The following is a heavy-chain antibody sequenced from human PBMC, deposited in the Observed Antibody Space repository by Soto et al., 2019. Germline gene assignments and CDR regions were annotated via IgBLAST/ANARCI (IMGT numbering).Heavy chain of an antibody. CDR3: ARACSSTSCYVYYYYGMDV. J-gene: IGHJ6*02. CDR1: GYTFTSYG. V-gene: IGHV1-18*01. D-gene: IGHD2-2*01. CDR2: ISAYNGNK. Sequence: ASVKVSCKASGYTFTSYGISWVRQAPGQGLEWMGWISAYNGNKNYAQKLQGRVTMTTDTSTSTAYMELRSLRSDDTAVYYCARACSSTSCYVYYYYGMDVWGQGTTVTVSS.